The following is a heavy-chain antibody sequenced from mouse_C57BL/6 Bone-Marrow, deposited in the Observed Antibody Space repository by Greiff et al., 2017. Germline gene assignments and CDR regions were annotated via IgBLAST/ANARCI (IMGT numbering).Heavy chain of an antibody. J-gene: IGHJ1*03. D-gene: IGHD2-3*01. CDR3: ARPRDGYYWYFDV. CDR2: IDPSDSYT. Sequence: QVQLQQPGAELVMPGASVKLSCKASGYTFTSYWMHWVKQRPGQGLEWIGEIDPSDSYTNYNQKFKGKSTLTVDKSSSTAYMQLSSLTSEDSAVYYCARPRDGYYWYFDVWGTGTTVTVSS. CDR1: GYTFTSYW. V-gene: IGHV1-69*01.